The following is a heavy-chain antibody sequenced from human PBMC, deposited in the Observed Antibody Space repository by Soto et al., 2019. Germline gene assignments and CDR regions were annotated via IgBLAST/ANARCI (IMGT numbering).Heavy chain of an antibody. CDR1: GGSISSSSYY. J-gene: IGHJ5*02. CDR2: NYCSGT. D-gene: IGHD3-3*01. V-gene: IGHV4-61*05. Sequence: SETLSLTCTVSGGSISSSSYYWGWIRQPPGKVVEMVAYNYCSGTSYNPSLKSRVTISLDTSKNQFSLKLSSVTAADTAVYYCARGYNDFWSGYFTWFDPWGQGTLVTVSS. CDR3: ARGYNDFWSGYFTWFDP.